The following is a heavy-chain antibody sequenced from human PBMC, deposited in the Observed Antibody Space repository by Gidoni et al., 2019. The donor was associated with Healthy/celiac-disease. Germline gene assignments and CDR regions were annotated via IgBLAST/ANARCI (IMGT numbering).Heavy chain of an antibody. Sequence: QVQLVESGGGVFQPGRSLRLPFAASGFTFSRYAMHWVRQAPGKGLEWVAVISYDGSNKYYADSVKGRFTISRDNSKNTLYLQMNSLRAEDTAVYHCASPQMATARMDYYYYGMDVWGQGTTVTVSS. D-gene: IGHD5-18*01. J-gene: IGHJ6*02. V-gene: IGHV3-30*01. CDR2: ISYDGSNK. CDR3: ASPQMATARMDYYYYGMDV. CDR1: GFTFSRYA.